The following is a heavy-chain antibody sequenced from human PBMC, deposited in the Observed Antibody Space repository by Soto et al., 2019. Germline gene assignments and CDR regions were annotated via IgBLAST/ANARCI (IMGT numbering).Heavy chain of an antibody. CDR2: ISAYSGNT. V-gene: IGHV1-18*01. Sequence: ASVKVSCKASGYTFTSYGISWVRQAPGQGLEWMGWISAYSGNTNYAQKLQGRVTMTTDTSTSTAYMELRSLRSDDTAVYYCARDYNGIRFFDYYYYMDVWGKGTTVTVSS. D-gene: IGHD3-3*01. CDR1: GYTFTSYG. CDR3: ARDYNGIRFFDYYYYMDV. J-gene: IGHJ6*03.